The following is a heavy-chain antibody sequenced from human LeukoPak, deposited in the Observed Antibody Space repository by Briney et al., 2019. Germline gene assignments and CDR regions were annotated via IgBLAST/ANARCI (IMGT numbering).Heavy chain of an antibody. Sequence: AGGPLRLSCAASGFTFSSYAMHWVRQAPGKAPEYVSAISSNGVNTYYADSVRGRFTISRDNSKNTLYLQMGSLRSEDMAVYYCARRHNYYYYMDVWGKGTTVTVSS. CDR1: GFTFSSYA. CDR2: ISSNGVNT. CDR3: ARRHNYYYYMDV. V-gene: IGHV3-64*02. J-gene: IGHJ6*03.